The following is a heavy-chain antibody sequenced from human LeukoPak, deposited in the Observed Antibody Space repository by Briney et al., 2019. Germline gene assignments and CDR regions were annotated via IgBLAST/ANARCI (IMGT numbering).Heavy chain of an antibody. CDR2: INPSGGST. J-gene: IGHJ2*01. Sequence: VSVKVSCKASGYTFTSYYMHWVRQAPGQGLEWMGIINPSGGSTSYAQKFQGRVTMTRDTSTSTVYMELSSLRSEDTAVYYCARDSSSFYFDLWGRGTLVTVSS. V-gene: IGHV1-46*01. D-gene: IGHD6-13*01. CDR3: ARDSSSFYFDL. CDR1: GYTFTSYY.